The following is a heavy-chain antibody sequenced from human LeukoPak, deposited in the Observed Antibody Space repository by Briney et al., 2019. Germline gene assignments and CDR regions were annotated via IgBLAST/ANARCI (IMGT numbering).Heavy chain of an antibody. CDR1: GFTFSSYA. CDR3: AKSSLGDTGAYQYYFDY. V-gene: IGHV3-23*01. Sequence: GGSLRLSCSASGFTFSSYAMSWVRQAPGKGLEWVSAISDSGDSTYYADSVKDRFTISRDNSKNTLYLQMNSLRAEDTAVYYCAKSSLGDTGAYQYYFDYWGQGTLVTVSS. CDR2: ISDSGDST. J-gene: IGHJ4*02. D-gene: IGHD2-8*02.